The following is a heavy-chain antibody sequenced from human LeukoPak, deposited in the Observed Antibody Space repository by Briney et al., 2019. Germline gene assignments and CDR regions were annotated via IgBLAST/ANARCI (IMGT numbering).Heavy chain of an antibody. CDR1: GLTFDDYA. CDR3: AKAGDTSFDY. Sequence: SGGSLRLSCAASGLTFDDYAMHWVRQAPGKGLEWVSGISWNSGSIGYADSVKGRFTISRDNAKNSLYLQMNGLRAEDTALYYCAKAGDTSFDYWGQGTLVTVSS. J-gene: IGHJ4*02. V-gene: IGHV3-9*01. D-gene: IGHD2-21*01. CDR2: ISWNSGSI.